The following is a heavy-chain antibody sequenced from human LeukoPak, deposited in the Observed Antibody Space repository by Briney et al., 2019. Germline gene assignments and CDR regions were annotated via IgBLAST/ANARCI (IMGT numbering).Heavy chain of an antibody. CDR3: ARGSGGDPPQEGAATRYYYYYYMDV. CDR2: IIPIFGTA. Sequence: ASVKVSCKASGGTFSSYAISWVRQAPGQGLEWMGGIIPIFGTANYAQKFQGRVTITTDESTRTAYMELSSLRSEDTAVYYCARGSGGDPPQEGAATRYYYYYYMDVWGKGTTVTVSS. CDR1: GGTFSSYA. V-gene: IGHV1-69*05. J-gene: IGHJ6*03. D-gene: IGHD2-15*01.